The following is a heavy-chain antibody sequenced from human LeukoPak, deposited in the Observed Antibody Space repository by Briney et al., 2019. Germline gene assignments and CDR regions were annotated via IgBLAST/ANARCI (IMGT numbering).Heavy chain of an antibody. Sequence: ASVKVSCKASGYTFTSYYMHWVRQAPGQGLEWMGIINPSGGSTSYAQKFQGRVTMTRDMSTSTAYMELSSLRSEDTAVYYCATADGQLWLTFDYWGQGTLVTVSS. CDR2: INPSGGST. CDR1: GYTFTSYY. J-gene: IGHJ4*02. V-gene: IGHV1-46*01. D-gene: IGHD5-18*01. CDR3: ATADGQLWLTFDY.